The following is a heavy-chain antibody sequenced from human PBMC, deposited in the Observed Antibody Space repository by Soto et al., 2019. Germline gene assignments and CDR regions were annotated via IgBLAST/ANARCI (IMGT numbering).Heavy chain of an antibody. J-gene: IGHJ5*02. Sequence: QVHLQESGPGLVKPSQTLSLTCTVSGGFVNSVNNYWSWIRQPPGKGRDGLGYIFYTGSTYYNPSLRSRITISIDTSKNRFSLKLTSVTAADTAVYYCARVPFSSFGVADPPVGWFDPWGQGTLVTVSS. CDR3: ARVPFSSFGVADPPVGWFDP. CDR2: IFYTGST. CDR1: GGFVNSVNNY. V-gene: IGHV4-30-4*01. D-gene: IGHD3-3*01.